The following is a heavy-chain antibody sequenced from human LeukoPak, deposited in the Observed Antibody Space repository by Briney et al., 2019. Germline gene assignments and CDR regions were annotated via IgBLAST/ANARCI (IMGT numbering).Heavy chain of an antibody. V-gene: IGHV1-2*06. Sequence: ASVKVSCKASGYTFTGYYLYWVRQAPGQGLEWMGRINPNSGGSNYAQKFQGRVTMTRDTSISTAYMELRRLRSDDTAVYYCVTYYYGSGSYYGGDYFDYWGQGTLVTVSS. CDR1: GYTFTGYY. J-gene: IGHJ4*02. D-gene: IGHD3-10*01. CDR2: INPNSGGS. CDR3: VTYYYGSGSYYGGDYFDY.